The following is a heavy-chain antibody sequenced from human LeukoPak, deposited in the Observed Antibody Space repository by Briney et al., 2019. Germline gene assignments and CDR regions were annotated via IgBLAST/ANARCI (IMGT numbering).Heavy chain of an antibody. J-gene: IGHJ4*02. CDR3: ARGYDSSGYYPPLFDY. V-gene: IGHV1-46*01. CDR2: INPSGGST. Sequence: ASVKVSCKASGYTFTSYYMHWVRQAPGQGLEWMGIINPSGGSTSYAQKFQGRVTMTRDTSTGTVYMELSSLRSEDTAVYYCARGYDSSGYYPPLFDYWGQGTLVTVSS. CDR1: GYTFTSYY. D-gene: IGHD3-22*01.